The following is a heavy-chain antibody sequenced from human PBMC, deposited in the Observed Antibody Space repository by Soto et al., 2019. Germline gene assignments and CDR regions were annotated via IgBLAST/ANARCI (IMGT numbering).Heavy chain of an antibody. CDR3: ARGGPKLGYDITAFDI. J-gene: IGHJ3*02. Sequence: ASVKVSCKASGGTFSSYAISWVRQAPGQGLEWMGGIIPIFGTANYAQKFQGRVTITADESTSTAYMELSSLRSEDTAVYYCARGGPKLGYDITAFDIWGQGTMVTVSS. CDR2: IIPIFGTA. V-gene: IGHV1-69*13. D-gene: IGHD2-8*01. CDR1: GGTFSSYA.